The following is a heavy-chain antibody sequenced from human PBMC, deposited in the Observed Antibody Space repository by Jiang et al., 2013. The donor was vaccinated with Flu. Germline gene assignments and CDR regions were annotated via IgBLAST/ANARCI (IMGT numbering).Heavy chain of an antibody. V-gene: IGHV5-51*01. CDR2: TYPGDSDT. CDR1: GYSFTSYW. D-gene: IGHD3-10*01. J-gene: IGHJ4*02. Sequence: AEVKKPGESLKISCKGSGYSFTSYWIGWVRQMPGKGLEWMGITYPGDSDTRYSPSFQGQVTISADKSISTAYLQWSSLKASDTAMYYCARRRRITMVRGVIGPFDYWGQGTLVTVSS. CDR3: ARRRRITMVRGVIGPFDY.